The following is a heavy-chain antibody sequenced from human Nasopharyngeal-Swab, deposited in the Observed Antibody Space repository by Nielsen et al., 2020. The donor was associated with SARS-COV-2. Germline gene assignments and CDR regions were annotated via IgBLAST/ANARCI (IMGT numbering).Heavy chain of an antibody. CDR1: GGSFSGYY. J-gene: IGHJ4*02. CDR3: ARAGVDISTGSSGGCFDY. D-gene: IGHD3-9*01. V-gene: IGHV4-34*01. CDR2: INHSGST. Sequence: SETLSLTCAVYGGSFSGYYWRWIRQPPGKGLEWIGEINHSGSTNYNPSLKSRVTISVNTSKNQFSLKLSSVTAADTAVYYCARAGVDISTGSSGGCFDYWGQGTLVTVSS.